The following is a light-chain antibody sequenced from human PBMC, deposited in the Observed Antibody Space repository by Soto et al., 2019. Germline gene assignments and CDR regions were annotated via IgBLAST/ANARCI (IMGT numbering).Light chain of an antibody. J-gene: IGKJ5*01. CDR3: MQALQTPNT. Sequence: DIVMTQYPLSLPVTPGEPSSICCRSRQSLLHSNGYNYLDWYLQKPGQSPQLLIYLGSNRSSGVPDRFSGSGSGTDFTLKISRVEAEDVGVYYCMQALQTPNTFVQGTRLEIK. CDR1: QSLLHSNGYNY. V-gene: IGKV2-28*01. CDR2: LGS.